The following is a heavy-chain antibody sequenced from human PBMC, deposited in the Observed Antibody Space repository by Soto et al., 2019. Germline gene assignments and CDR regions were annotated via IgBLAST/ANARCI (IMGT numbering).Heavy chain of an antibody. CDR1: GFSLSSYW. CDR3: ARDGDASGWYHYGMDV. Sequence: GGSLRLSCAASGFSLSSYWMNWVRQAPGKGLEWEANIKQDGSEKYYVDSVKGRFFISRDNAKNSLYLQVNSLRAEDTAVYYCARDGDASGWYHYGMDVWGQGTMVTVSS. V-gene: IGHV3-7*01. D-gene: IGHD6-19*01. J-gene: IGHJ6*02. CDR2: IKQDGSEK.